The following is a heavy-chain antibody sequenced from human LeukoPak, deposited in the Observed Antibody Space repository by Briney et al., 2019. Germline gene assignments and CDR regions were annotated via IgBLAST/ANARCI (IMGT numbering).Heavy chain of an antibody. V-gene: IGHV4-30-4*01. CDR3: AGDQGDYGDYGWFDP. CDR2: IYHSGDT. Sequence: SETLSLTCTVSGGSVSSGDYYWSWIRQPPGKGPEWIGYIYHSGDTNYNPSLKSRATISVDTAKNQFSLRLSFVTAADTAVYYCAGDQGDYGDYGWFDPWGQGTQVTVSS. D-gene: IGHD4-17*01. CDR1: GGSVSSGDYY. J-gene: IGHJ5*02.